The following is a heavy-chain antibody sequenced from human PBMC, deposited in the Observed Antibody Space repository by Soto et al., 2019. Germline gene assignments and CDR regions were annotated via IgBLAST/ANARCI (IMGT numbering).Heavy chain of an antibody. D-gene: IGHD2-2*01. V-gene: IGHV3-30*18. CDR1: GFTFSTSG. Sequence: QVQLVESGGGVVQSGRSLRLSCAASGFTFSTSGMHWIRQAPGKGLEWVAMISHDGGATYYVDSVKGRFTISRDTDKNTLHLPIDSLRPEDTATYYWAKDCGSRGWYNWFDPWGQGTLVTVSS. CDR3: AKDCGSRGWYNWFDP. J-gene: IGHJ5*02. CDR2: ISHDGGAT.